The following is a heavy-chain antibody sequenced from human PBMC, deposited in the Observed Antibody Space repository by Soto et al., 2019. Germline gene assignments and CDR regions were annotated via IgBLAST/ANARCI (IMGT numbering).Heavy chain of an antibody. Sequence: GASVKVSCKASGYTFTSNGISWVRQAPGQGLEWMGWISADKGNTNYAQKVQGRVTMTRDTSTSTVYMELGSLRSEDTAVYFCARDRAHGFDIWGQGTMVTVSS. V-gene: IGHV1-18*01. CDR1: GYTFTSNG. J-gene: IGHJ3*02. CDR3: ARDRAHGFDI. CDR2: ISADKGNT.